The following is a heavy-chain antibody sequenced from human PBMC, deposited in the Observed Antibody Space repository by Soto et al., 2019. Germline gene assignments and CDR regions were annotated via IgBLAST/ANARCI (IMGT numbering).Heavy chain of an antibody. CDR1: GFILSDCA. V-gene: IGHV3-48*01. J-gene: IGHJ6*03. D-gene: IGHD7-27*01. Sequence: EVQLVESGGGLVQPGGSLRLSCATSGFILSDCAMNWVRLAPGKGLEWVSYISSSSSVIDYADSVKGRFTVSRDNARNSLYLQMSSLRAEDTAVYYCARELSWGSNWYYYMDVWGKGTTVTVSS. CDR2: ISSSSSVI. CDR3: ARELSWGSNWYYYMDV.